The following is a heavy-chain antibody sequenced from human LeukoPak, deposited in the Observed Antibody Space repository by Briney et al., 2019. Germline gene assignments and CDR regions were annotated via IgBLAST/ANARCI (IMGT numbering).Heavy chain of an antibody. CDR2: ISDNGGGT. CDR1: GFTFSSYA. J-gene: IGHJ4*02. D-gene: IGHD6-13*01. Sequence: GGSLRLSCAASGFTFSSYAMNWVRQAPGTGLEWVSSISDNGGGTYYADSVKGRFTISRDNSKNTLYLQMNSLRADDTAVYCCAKRGLVAAAGRFLGYWGQGALVTVSS. CDR3: AKRGLVAAAGRFLGY. V-gene: IGHV3-23*01.